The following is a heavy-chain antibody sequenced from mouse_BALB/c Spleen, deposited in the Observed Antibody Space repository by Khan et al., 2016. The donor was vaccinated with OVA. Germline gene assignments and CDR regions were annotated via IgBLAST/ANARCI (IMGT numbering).Heavy chain of an antibody. Sequence: IQLVQSGPELVKPGASVKMSCKASGYTFTSYVMHWVKQKPGQGLEWIGYIYPFNGDTLYNEKFKAKATLTSDKSSSTAYMELSSLTSEDSAVYFWAPFGSSYVSFAYWGQGTLVTVSA. CDR1: GYTFTSYV. CDR2: IYPFNGDT. D-gene: IGHD1-1*01. J-gene: IGHJ3*01. V-gene: IGHV1S136*01. CDR3: APFGSSYVSFAY.